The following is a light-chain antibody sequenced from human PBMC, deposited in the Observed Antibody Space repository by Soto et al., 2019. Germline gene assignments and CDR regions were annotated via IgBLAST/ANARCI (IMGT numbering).Light chain of an antibody. CDR1: SSDVGSYNL. V-gene: IGLV2-23*01. CDR3: CSYAGSSTPYV. CDR2: EGS. Sequence: HSGPKQPAPGFGCPGQSITISCTGTSSDVGSYNLVSWYQQHPGKAPKLMIYEGSKRPSGVSNRFSGSKSGNTASLTISGLQAEDEADYYCCSYAGSSTPYVFGTGTKVTVL. J-gene: IGLJ1*01.